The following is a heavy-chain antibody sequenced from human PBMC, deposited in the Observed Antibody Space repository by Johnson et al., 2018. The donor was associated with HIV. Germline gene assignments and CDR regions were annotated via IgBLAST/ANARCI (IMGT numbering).Heavy chain of an antibody. CDR1: GFTFDDYA. D-gene: IGHD3-16*01. V-gene: IGHV3-9*01. J-gene: IGHJ3*02. Sequence: VQLVESGGGVVQPGRSLRLSCAASGFTFDDYAMHWVRQAPGKGLEWVSGISWNSGSIGYADSVKGRFTISRDNAKNSLYLQMNSLRAEDTALYYCAKATTWGEPPGIWGQGTMVTVSS. CDR3: AKATTWGEPPGI. CDR2: ISWNSGSI.